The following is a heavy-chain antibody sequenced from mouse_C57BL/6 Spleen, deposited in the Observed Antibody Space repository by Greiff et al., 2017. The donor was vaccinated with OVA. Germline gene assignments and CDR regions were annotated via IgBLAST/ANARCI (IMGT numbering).Heavy chain of an antibody. J-gene: IGHJ2*01. D-gene: IGHD4-1*01. CDR1: GFSLTSYG. Sequence: VQLQESGPGLVAPSQSLSITCTVSGFSLTSYGVHWVRQPPGKGLEWLVVIWSDGSTTYNSALKSRLSISKDNSKSQVFLKMNSLQTDDTAMYYCARHPNWDPYYFDYWGQGTTLTVSS. CDR3: ARHPNWDPYYFDY. V-gene: IGHV2-6-1*01. CDR2: IWSDGST.